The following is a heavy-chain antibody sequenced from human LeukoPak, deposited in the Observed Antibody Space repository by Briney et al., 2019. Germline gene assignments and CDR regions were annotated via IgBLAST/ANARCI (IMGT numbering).Heavy chain of an antibody. Sequence: PGGSLRLSCTASGIIFSDAWMTWVRQAPGQGPEWVGRIKSVHGDKATNYALSVQGRFTISRDDSQKTLYLQMNSLKTEDTAVYYCASGVGLSFDYWGQGTLVTVSS. CDR1: GIIFSDAW. J-gene: IGHJ4*02. CDR3: ASGVGLSFDY. CDR2: IKSVHGDKAT. V-gene: IGHV3-15*06. D-gene: IGHD2-15*01.